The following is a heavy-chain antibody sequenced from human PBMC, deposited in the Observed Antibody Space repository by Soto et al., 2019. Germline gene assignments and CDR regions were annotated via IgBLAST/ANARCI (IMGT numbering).Heavy chain of an antibody. CDR3: ARYYGDYGVYYGMDV. D-gene: IGHD4-17*01. CDR1: GYTFTSYG. V-gene: IGHV1-18*01. Sequence: ASVKVSCKASGYTFTSYGISWVRQAPGQGLEWMGWISAYNGNTNYAQKLQGRVTMTTDTSTSTAYMELRSLRSDDTAVYYCARYYGDYGVYYGMDVWGQGTTVTVSS. CDR2: ISAYNGNT. J-gene: IGHJ6*02.